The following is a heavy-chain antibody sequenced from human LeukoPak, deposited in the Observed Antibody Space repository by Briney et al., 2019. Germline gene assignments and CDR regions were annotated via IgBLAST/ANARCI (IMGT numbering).Heavy chain of an antibody. Sequence: SETLSLTCAVYGGSFSGYYWSWIRQPPGKGLEWIGEINHSGSTNYNPSLKSRVTISVDTPKNQFSLKLSSVTAADTAVYYCARGGYGSGYYYFDYWGQGTLVTVSS. J-gene: IGHJ4*02. CDR2: INHSGST. D-gene: IGHD3-22*01. CDR3: ARGGYGSGYYYFDY. V-gene: IGHV4-34*01. CDR1: GGSFSGYY.